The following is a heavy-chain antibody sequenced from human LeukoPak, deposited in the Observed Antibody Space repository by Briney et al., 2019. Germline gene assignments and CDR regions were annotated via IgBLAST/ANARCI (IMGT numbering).Heavy chain of an antibody. V-gene: IGHV1-2*04. J-gene: IGHJ4*02. CDR1: GYTFTGYY. D-gene: IGHD3-3*01. Sequence: ASVKVSCKASGYTFTGYYMHWVRQAPGQGLEWMGWINPNSGGTNYAQKFQGWVTMTRDTSISTAYMELSRLRSDDTAVYYCAREGSSRLRFLEWLYNDYWGQGTLVTVSS. CDR2: INPNSGGT. CDR3: AREGSSRLRFLEWLYNDY.